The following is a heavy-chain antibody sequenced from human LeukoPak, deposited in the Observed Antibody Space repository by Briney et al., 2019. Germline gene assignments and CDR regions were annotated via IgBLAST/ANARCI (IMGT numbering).Heavy chain of an antibody. V-gene: IGHV1-8*02. Sequence: ASVKVSCKASGYTFTSYGISWVRQATGQGLEWMGWMNPNSGNTGYAQKFQGRVTMTRNTSISTAYMELSSLRSEDTAVYYCARVSSLGFLVFFDPWGQGTLVTVSS. CDR1: GYTFTSYG. CDR2: MNPNSGNT. J-gene: IGHJ5*02. CDR3: ARVSSLGFLVFFDP. D-gene: IGHD3-3*01.